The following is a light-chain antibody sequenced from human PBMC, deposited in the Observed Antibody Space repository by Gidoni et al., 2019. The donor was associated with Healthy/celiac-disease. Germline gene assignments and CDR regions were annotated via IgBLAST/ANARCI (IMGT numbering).Light chain of an antibody. CDR1: QSVSSY. CDR2: DAS. Sequence: EIVLTQSPATLSLSPGERATLSCRDSQSVSSYLAWYQQKPGQAPRLLIYDASNRATGIPARFSGSGSGTDFTLTISSLEPEDFAVYYCQQRSNWPPGVRYTFGQXTKLEIK. J-gene: IGKJ2*01. V-gene: IGKV3-11*01. CDR3: QQRSNWPPGVRYT.